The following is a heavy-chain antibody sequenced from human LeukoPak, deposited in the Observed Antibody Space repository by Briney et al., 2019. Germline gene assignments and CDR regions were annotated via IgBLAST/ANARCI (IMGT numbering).Heavy chain of an antibody. J-gene: IGHJ1*01. CDR2: FDPEDGET. CDR3: ATQQLVRFVLRFQH. V-gene: IGHV1-24*01. Sequence: GASVKVSCKVSGYTLTELSMHWVRQAPGKGLEWMGRFDPEDGETIYVQKFQGRVTMTEDTSTNTAYMELSSLRSEDTAVYYCATQQLVRFVLRFQHWGQGTLVTVSS. D-gene: IGHD6-13*01. CDR1: GYTLTELS.